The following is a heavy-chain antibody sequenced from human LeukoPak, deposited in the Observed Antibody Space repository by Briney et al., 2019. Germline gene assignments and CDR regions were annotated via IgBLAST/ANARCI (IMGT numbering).Heavy chain of an antibody. D-gene: IGHD4-17*01. V-gene: IGHV1-2*02. CDR2: VNPNSGGT. Sequence: ASVKVSCKASGYTFTGYYMHWVRQAPGQGLEWMGWVNPNSGGTNYARKFQGRVTMTRDTSISTAYMELSRLRSDDTAVYYCARLQEAYMTTVTTFKYWGQGTLVTVSS. J-gene: IGHJ4*02. CDR1: GYTFTGYY. CDR3: ARLQEAYMTTVTTFKY.